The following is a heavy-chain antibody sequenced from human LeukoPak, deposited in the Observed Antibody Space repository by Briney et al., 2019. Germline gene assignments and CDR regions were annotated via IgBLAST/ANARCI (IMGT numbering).Heavy chain of an antibody. CDR3: ARHAMAGGQLTRNWFDP. V-gene: IGHV4-61*08. CDR1: GASVGSAGYY. J-gene: IGHJ5*02. CDR2: VYYISNT. Sequence: SETLSLTCTVSGASVGSAGYYWSWIRQPPGGGLEWIGYVYYISNTNYNPSLKSRVTISINTSKNQFSLKLSSVTAADTAVYYCARHAMAGGQLTRNWFDPWGQGTLVTVSS. D-gene: IGHD2-2*01.